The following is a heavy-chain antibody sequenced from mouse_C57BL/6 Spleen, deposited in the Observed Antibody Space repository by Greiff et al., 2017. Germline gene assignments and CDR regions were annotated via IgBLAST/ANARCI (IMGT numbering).Heavy chain of an antibody. J-gene: IGHJ4*01. CDR3: TRSDYYGNSYYYAMDY. CDR1: GYTFTDYE. Sequence: QVQLKQSGAELVRPGASVTLSCKASGYTFTDYEMHWVKQTPVHGLEWIGAIDPETGGTAYNQKFKGKAILTADTSSSTAYMELRSLTSEDAAVYYCTRSDYYGNSYYYAMDYWGQGTSVTVSS. CDR2: IDPETGGT. V-gene: IGHV1-15*01. D-gene: IGHD2-1*01.